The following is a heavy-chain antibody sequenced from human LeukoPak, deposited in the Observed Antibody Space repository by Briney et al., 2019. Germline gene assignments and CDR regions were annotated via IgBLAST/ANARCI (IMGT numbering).Heavy chain of an antibody. V-gene: IGHV1-69*04. CDR3: ARVRNYYDSSGSSLFDI. J-gene: IGHJ3*02. Sequence: GASVKVSCKASGGTFSSYAISWVRQAPGQGLEWMGRIIPILGIANYAQKFQGRVTITADKSTSTAYMELSSLRSEDTAVYYCARVRNYYDSSGSSLFDIWGQGTMVTVSS. CDR2: IIPILGIA. D-gene: IGHD3-22*01. CDR1: GGTFSSYA.